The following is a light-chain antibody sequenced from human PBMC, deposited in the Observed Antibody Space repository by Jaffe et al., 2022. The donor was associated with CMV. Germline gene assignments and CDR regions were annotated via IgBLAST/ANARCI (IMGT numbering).Light chain of an antibody. CDR3: QQTYSSPHT. Sequence: DIQMTQSPPSLSASMGDRVLIACRASQSISNYLNWYHQKPGKAPKLLIHAASSLQSGVPSRFSGSGSGTDFTLTIASLEPEDFATYYCQQTYSSPHTFGGGTKVEI. V-gene: IGKV1-39*01. CDR2: AAS. CDR1: QSISNY. J-gene: IGKJ4*01.